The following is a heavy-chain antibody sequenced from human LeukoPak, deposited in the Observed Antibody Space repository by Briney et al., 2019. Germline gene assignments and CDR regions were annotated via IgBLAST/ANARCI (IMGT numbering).Heavy chain of an antibody. Sequence: ASVKVSCKASGYTFTSYDINWARQATGQGLEWMGWMNPNSGNTGYAQKFQGRVTITRNTSISTAYMELSSLRSEDTAVCYCARGHPTELIGLDYWGQGTLVTVSS. CDR1: GYTFTSYD. J-gene: IGHJ4*02. V-gene: IGHV1-8*03. D-gene: IGHD1-7*01. CDR2: MNPNSGNT. CDR3: ARGHPTELIGLDY.